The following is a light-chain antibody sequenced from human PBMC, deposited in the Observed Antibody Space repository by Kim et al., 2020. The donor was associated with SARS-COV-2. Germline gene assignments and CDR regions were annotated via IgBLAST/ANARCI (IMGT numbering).Light chain of an antibody. CDR3: QQYNNWPIT. Sequence: EIVMTQSPATLSVSPGERATLSCRASQSVSSSLAWYQQKPGQALRLLIYGASTRATGIPARFSGSGSGTEFTLTISSLQSEDFAVYYCQQYNNWPITFGQGTRLEIK. V-gene: IGKV3D-15*01. J-gene: IGKJ5*01. CDR1: QSVSSS. CDR2: GAS.